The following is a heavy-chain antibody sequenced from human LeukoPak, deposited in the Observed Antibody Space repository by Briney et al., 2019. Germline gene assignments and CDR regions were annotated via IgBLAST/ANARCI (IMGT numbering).Heavy chain of an antibody. Sequence: GGSLRLSCAASGFTFSSYGMHWVRQAPGKGLEWVALIWYDGSNKYYADSVKGRFTISRDNSKNTLYLQMSSLRAEDTAVYYCARDRGYSYAHPLDYWGQGTLVTVSS. V-gene: IGHV3-33*01. CDR3: ARDRGYSYAHPLDY. D-gene: IGHD5-18*01. CDR1: GFTFSSYG. J-gene: IGHJ4*02. CDR2: IWYDGSNK.